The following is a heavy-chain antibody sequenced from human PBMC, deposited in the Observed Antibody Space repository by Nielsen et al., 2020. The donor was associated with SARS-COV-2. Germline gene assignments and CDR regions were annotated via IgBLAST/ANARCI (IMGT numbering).Heavy chain of an antibody. V-gene: IGHV3-9*01. CDR2: ISWNSGSI. CDR1: GFTFDDYA. CDR3: ARGRDILAGYYGMDV. Sequence: SLKISCAASGFTFDDYAMHWVRQAPGKGLEWVSGISWNSGSIGYADSVKGRFTISRDNAKNSLYLQMNSLRAEDTAVYYCARGRDILAGYYGMDVWGQGTTVTVSS. D-gene: IGHD3-9*01. J-gene: IGHJ6*02.